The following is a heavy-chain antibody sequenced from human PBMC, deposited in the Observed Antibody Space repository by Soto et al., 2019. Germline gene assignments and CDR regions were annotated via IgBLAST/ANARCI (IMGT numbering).Heavy chain of an antibody. J-gene: IGHJ6*02. D-gene: IGHD3-3*01. V-gene: IGHV4-34*01. CDR1: GGSFSGYY. CDR2: INHSGST. CDR3: ARGYITIFGVVKSSYYYGMDV. Sequence: PSETLSLTCAVYGGSFSGYYWSWTRQPPGKGLEWIGEINHSGSTNYNPSLKSRVTISVDTSKNQFSLKLSSVTAADTAVYYCARGYITIFGVVKSSYYYGMDVWGQGTTVTVSS.